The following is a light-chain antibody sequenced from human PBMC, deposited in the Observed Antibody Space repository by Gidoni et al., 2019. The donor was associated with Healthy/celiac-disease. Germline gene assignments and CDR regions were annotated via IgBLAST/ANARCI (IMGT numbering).Light chain of an antibody. CDR1: QSVSSY. CDR3: QQRSNWPLT. J-gene: IGKJ4*01. V-gene: IGKV3-11*01. Sequence: EIVLPQSPATLSLSPGERATLSCRASQSVSSYLAWYQQTPGQAPRLLIYDASNRATGIPARFSGSGSGTDFTLTISSLEPEDFAVYYCQQRSNWPLTFXGXTKVEIK. CDR2: DAS.